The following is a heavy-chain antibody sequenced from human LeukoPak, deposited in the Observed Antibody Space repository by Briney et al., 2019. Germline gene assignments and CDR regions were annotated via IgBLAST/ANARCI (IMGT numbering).Heavy chain of an antibody. J-gene: IGHJ3*02. Sequence: PSETLSLTCIVSGGSINGYYWSWLRRPPGRGLEWIAYLSHSGSSDSNPSLTSRVTTLVDTSKNQFSLKLTSVTAADTAVYYCARARYANAWYAFDIWGHGTMVTVSS. V-gene: IGHV4-59*01. CDR1: GGSINGYY. D-gene: IGHD2-2*01. CDR2: LSHSGSS. CDR3: ARARYANAWYAFDI.